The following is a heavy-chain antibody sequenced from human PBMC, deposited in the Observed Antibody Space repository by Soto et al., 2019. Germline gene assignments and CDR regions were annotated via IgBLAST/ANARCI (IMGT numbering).Heavy chain of an antibody. J-gene: IGHJ6*02. V-gene: IGHV3-23*01. CDR2: ISGSGVST. Sequence: GGSLRLSCAASGFTFSSYAMSWVRQAPGKGLEWVSAISGSGVSTYYADSVKGRFTISRDNSKNTLYLQMNSLRAEDTAVYFCAKDRGGSRLPGVWGQGTTVTVSS. CDR3: AKDRGGSRLPGV. D-gene: IGHD5-18*01. CDR1: GFTFSSYA.